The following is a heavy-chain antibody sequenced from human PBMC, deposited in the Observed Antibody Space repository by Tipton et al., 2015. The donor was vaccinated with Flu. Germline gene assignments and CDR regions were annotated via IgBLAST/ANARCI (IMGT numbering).Heavy chain of an antibody. CDR1: DYSISSGYY. J-gene: IGHJ5*02. CDR3: ARQGVGTLGPDWFDP. Sequence: TLSLTCAVSDYSISSGYYWAWLRQPPGKGLELIATIYHSGTTYYNPSLKSRVTISVDTSKNQFSLRLSFVTAADTAVYYCARQGVGTLGPDWFDPRGQGTLVTVSS. CDR2: IYHSGTT. D-gene: IGHD3-3*01. V-gene: IGHV4-38-2*01.